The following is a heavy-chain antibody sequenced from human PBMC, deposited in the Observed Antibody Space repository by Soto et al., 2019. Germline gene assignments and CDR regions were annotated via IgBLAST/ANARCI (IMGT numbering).Heavy chain of an antibody. CDR2: IIPIFGTA. V-gene: IGHV1-69*01. Sequence: QVQLVQSGAEVKKPGSSVKVSCKASGGTFSSYAISWVRQAPGQGLEWMGGIIPIFGTANYAQKFQGRVTITADESTSTAYMELSSLISEDTAVYYCAGSDYGYIYYYYGMDVWGQGTTVTVSS. CDR3: AGSDYGYIYYYYGMDV. CDR1: GGTFSSYA. J-gene: IGHJ6*02. D-gene: IGHD4-17*01.